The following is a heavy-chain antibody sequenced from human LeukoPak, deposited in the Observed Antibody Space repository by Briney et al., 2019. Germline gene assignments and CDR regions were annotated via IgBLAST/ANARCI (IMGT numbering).Heavy chain of an antibody. Sequence: GESLKISCKGSGYSFTSYWIGWVRQMPGKGLEWMGIIYPGDSDTRYSLSFQGQVTISADKSISTAYLQWSSLKASDTAMYYCARLRIAVAGTQEFDYWGQGTLVTVSS. CDR2: IYPGDSDT. J-gene: IGHJ4*02. CDR3: ARLRIAVAGTQEFDY. D-gene: IGHD6-19*01. CDR1: GYSFTSYW. V-gene: IGHV5-51*01.